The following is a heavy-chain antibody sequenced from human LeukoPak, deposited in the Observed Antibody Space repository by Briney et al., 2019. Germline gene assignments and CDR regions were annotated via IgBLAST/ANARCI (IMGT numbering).Heavy chain of an antibody. CDR1: GYTFTSYD. CDR2: MNPNSGNT. CDR3: ARGLTRQYYYGSGSGVFDY. V-gene: IGHV1-8*01. J-gene: IGHJ4*02. D-gene: IGHD3-10*01. Sequence: ASVKVSCKASGYTFTSYDINWVRQATGQGLEWMGWMNPNSGNTGYAQKFQGRVTMTRNTSISTAYMELSSLRSEDTAVYYCARGLTRQYYYGSGSGVFDYSGQGTLVTVSS.